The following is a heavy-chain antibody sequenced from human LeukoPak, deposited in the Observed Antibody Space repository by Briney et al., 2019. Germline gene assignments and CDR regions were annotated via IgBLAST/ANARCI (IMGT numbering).Heavy chain of an antibody. Sequence: PSETLSLTCTVSGGSISSSSYYWGWIRQPPGKGLEWIGSIYYSGSTYYNPSLKSRVTISVDTSKNQFSLKLSSVTAADTAVYYCARHSTLWFGELLSWFDPWGQGTLVTVSS. CDR1: GGSISSSSYY. D-gene: IGHD3-10*01. CDR2: IYYSGST. J-gene: IGHJ5*02. CDR3: ARHSTLWFGELLSWFDP. V-gene: IGHV4-39*01.